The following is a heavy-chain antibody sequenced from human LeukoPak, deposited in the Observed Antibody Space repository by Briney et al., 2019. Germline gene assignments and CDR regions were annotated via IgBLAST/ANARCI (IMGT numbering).Heavy chain of an antibody. Sequence: SETLSLTCTVSGGSISSYCWSWIRQPPGKGLEWIGYIYYSGSINYNPSLKSRVTISVDTSKNQFSLKLSSVTAADTAVYYCARTPPNCSGGSCYSGVTFDYWGQGTLVTVSS. CDR2: IYYSGSI. V-gene: IGHV4-59*01. J-gene: IGHJ4*02. D-gene: IGHD2-15*01. CDR3: ARTPPNCSGGSCYSGVTFDY. CDR1: GGSISSYC.